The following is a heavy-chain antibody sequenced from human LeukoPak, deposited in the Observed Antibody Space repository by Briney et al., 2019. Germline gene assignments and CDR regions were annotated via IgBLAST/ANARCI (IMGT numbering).Heavy chain of an antibody. J-gene: IGHJ6*03. D-gene: IGHD3-3*01. CDR3: ARATLWSGYYYYYMDV. CDR1: GGTFSSYA. Sequence: SVKVSSKPSGGTFSSYASSWVRQAPGQGLEWMGGIIPIFGTANYAQKFQGRVTITTDESTSTAYMELSSLRSEDTAVYYCARATLWSGYYYYYMDVWGKGTTVTVSS. V-gene: IGHV1-69*05. CDR2: IIPIFGTA.